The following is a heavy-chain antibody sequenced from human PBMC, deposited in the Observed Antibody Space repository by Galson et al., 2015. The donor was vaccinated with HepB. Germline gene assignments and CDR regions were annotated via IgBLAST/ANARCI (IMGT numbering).Heavy chain of an antibody. CDR2: IDWDDDK. J-gene: IGHJ5*02. CDR3: ARELSYYYGSGRGWFDP. V-gene: IGHV2-70*11. Sequence: PALVKPTQTLTLTCTFSGFSLSTSGMCVSWIRQPPGKALEWLARIDWDDDKYYSTSLKTRLTIPKDTSKNQVVLTMTNMDPVDTATYYCARELSYYYGSGRGWFDPWGQGTLVTVSS. CDR1: GFSLSTSGMC. D-gene: IGHD3-10*01.